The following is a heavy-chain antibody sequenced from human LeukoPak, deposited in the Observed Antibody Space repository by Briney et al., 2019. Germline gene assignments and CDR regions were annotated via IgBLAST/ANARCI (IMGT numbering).Heavy chain of an antibody. CDR2: IYYSGST. CDR3: ARRFGPAVYNWFDP. J-gene: IGHJ5*02. V-gene: IGHV4-59*01. D-gene: IGHD3-16*01. Sequence: PSETLSLTCTVSGGSISSYYRSWIRQPPGKGLEWIGYIYYSGSTNYNPSLKSRVTISVDTSKNQFSLKLSSVTAADTAVYYCARRFGPAVYNWFDPWGQGTLVTVSS. CDR1: GGSISSYY.